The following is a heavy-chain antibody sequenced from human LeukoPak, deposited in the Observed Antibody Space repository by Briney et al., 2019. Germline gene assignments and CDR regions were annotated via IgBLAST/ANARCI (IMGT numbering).Heavy chain of an antibody. Sequence: GGSLRLSCAASGFTFSSYEMNWVRQAPGKGLEWVSYISSGGSTIYYADSVKGRFTISRDNAKNSLYLQMNSLRAEDTAVYYCARDPSSSSTTDFWGQGTLVTVSS. CDR3: ARDPSSSSTTDF. CDR1: GFTFSSYE. CDR2: ISSGGSTI. D-gene: IGHD1-1*01. V-gene: IGHV3-48*03. J-gene: IGHJ4*02.